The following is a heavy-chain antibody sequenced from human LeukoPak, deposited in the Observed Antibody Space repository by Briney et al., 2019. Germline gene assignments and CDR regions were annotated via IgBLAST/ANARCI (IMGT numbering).Heavy chain of an antibody. CDR2: IYHSGST. CDR3: VRRGSSSNWFDS. V-gene: IGHV4-38-2*01. D-gene: IGHD3-16*01. Sequence: SETLSLTCAVSSYSISSDYYWVWIRQPPGKGLEWIGTIYHSGSTYYNPSLKSRVTISVDTSKNQFSLKLSSVTAADTAVYYCVRRGSSSNWFDSWGQGTLVTVSS. J-gene: IGHJ5*01. CDR1: SYSISSDYY.